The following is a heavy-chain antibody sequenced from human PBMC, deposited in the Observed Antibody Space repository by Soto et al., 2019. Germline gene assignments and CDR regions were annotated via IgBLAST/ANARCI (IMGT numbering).Heavy chain of an antibody. J-gene: IGHJ6*02. CDR1: GYTFTGYY. CDR2: INPNSGGT. Sequence: QVQLVQSGAEVKKPGASVKVSCKASGYTFTGYYMHWVRQAPGQGLEWMGWINPNSGGTNYAQKFEGRVHRTRTTSSSTAYRELGRVRSDDTAVDYGARERVTICRRYCVMYVWGQGTTVTVSS. CDR3: ARERVTICRRYCVMYV. V-gene: IGHV1-2*02. D-gene: IGHD3-9*01.